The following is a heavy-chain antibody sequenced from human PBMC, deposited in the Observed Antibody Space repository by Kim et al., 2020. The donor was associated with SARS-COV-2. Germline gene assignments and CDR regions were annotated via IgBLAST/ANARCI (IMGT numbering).Heavy chain of an antibody. Sequence: GGSLRLSCAASGFTFSSYSMNWVRQAPGKGLEWVSSISSSSSYIYYADSVKGRFTISRDNAKNSLYLQMNSLRAEDTAVYYCAREPSLRARRVPLDYWGQGTLVTVSS. CDR1: GFTFSSYS. V-gene: IGHV3-21*01. CDR3: AREPSLRARRVPLDY. D-gene: IGHD3-10*01. CDR2: ISSSSSYI. J-gene: IGHJ4*02.